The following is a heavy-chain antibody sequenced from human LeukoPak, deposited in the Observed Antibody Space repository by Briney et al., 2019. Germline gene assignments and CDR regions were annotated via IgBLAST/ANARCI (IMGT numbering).Heavy chain of an antibody. CDR1: GGSFSGYY. Sequence: SETLSLTCAVYGGSFSGYYWSWIRQPPGNWLEWIGEINHSGSTNYNPSLKSRVTISVDTSKNQFSLKLSSVTAADTAVYYCARGAESYYYGMDVWGQGTTVTVSS. CDR2: INHSGST. V-gene: IGHV4-34*01. J-gene: IGHJ6*02. CDR3: ARGAESYYYGMDV.